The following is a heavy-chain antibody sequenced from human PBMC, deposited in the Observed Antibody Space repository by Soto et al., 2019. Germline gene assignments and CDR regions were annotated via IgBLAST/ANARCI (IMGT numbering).Heavy chain of an antibody. J-gene: IGHJ3*02. CDR3: GYCSGGGMNGFDI. CDR2: IYPGDSDT. CDR1: GYSFTNYW. D-gene: IGHD2-15*01. Sequence: PGESLKISCKGSGYSFTNYWIGWVRQMPGKGLEWMGIIYPGDSDTRYGPSFQGQVTISADKSISTACLQWSSLKASDTAMYYCGYCSGGGMNGFDIWGQGTMVTVSS. V-gene: IGHV5-51*01.